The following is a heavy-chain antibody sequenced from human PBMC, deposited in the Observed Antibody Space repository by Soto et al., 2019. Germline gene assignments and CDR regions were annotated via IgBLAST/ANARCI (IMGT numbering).Heavy chain of an antibody. J-gene: IGHJ5*02. CDR1: GGTFSSYA. CDR2: IIPIFGTA. Sequence: AAVKVSCKASGGTFSSYAISWVRQAPGQGLEWMGGIIPIFGTANYAQKFQGRVTITADESTSTAYMELSSLRSEDTAVYYCARDRIAARPSWFDPWGQGTLVTVSS. D-gene: IGHD6-6*01. V-gene: IGHV1-69*13. CDR3: ARDRIAARPSWFDP.